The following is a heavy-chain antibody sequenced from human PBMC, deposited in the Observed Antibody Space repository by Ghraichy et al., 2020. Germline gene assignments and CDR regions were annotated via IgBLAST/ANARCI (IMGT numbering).Heavy chain of an antibody. CDR2: ISSSGGTI. D-gene: IGHD6-13*01. Sequence: GESLNISCAASGFSFSNYEFNWVRQAPGKGLEWVSYISSSGGTIFYADSVKGRFTISRDSAKSSLYLQMNSLRAEDTALYYCAREDIPADGPFDYWGQGALFTVSS. CDR3: AREDIPADGPFDY. CDR1: GFSFSNYE. J-gene: IGHJ4*02. V-gene: IGHV3-48*03.